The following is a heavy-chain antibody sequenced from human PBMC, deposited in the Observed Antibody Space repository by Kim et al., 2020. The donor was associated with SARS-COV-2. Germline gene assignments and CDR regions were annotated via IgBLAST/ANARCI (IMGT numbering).Heavy chain of an antibody. V-gene: IGHV4-39*01. J-gene: IGHJ4*01. Sequence: SETLSLTCTVSGGSISSSSYYWGWIRQPPGKGLEWIASIHYNGNTYYNSSLKSRITMSVDTSKNQFSLKLSSVTALDTAVYYCARPGGAVANYHYFDNW. CDR3: ARPGGAVANYHYFDN. D-gene: IGHD1-26*01. CDR2: IHYNGNT. CDR1: GGSISSSSYY.